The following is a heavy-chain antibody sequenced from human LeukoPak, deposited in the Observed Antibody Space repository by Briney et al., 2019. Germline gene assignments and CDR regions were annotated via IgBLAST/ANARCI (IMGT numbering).Heavy chain of an antibody. D-gene: IGHD1-26*01. CDR2: ISSGSSYI. CDR3: ARDPYSGTYGNTYYYYMDV. V-gene: IGHV3-21*01. J-gene: IGHJ6*03. Sequence: GGSLRLSCAASGFTFSSYSMNWVRQAPGKGLEWVSSISSGSSYIYYADSVKGRFTISRDNAKNSLYLQMNSLRVEDTAVYYCARDPYSGTYGNTYYYYMDVWGKGTTVTISS. CDR1: GFTFSSYS.